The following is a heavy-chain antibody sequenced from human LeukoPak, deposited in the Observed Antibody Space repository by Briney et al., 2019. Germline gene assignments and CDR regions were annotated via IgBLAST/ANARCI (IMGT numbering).Heavy chain of an antibody. V-gene: IGHV3-53*01. CDR1: GFTVSSNY. CDR2: IYSGGST. CDR3: ARAVSSWYLYYFDY. Sequence: PGGSLRLSCAASGFTVSSNYMSWVRQAPGEGLEWVSVIYSGGSTYYADSVKGRFTISRDNSKNTLYLQMNSLRAEDTAVYYCARAVSSWYLYYFDYWGQGTLVTVSS. D-gene: IGHD6-13*01. J-gene: IGHJ4*02.